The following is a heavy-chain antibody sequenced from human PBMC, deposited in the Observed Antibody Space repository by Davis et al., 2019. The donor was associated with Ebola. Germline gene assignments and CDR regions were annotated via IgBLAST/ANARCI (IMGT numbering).Heavy chain of an antibody. CDR2: IYYSGGT. D-gene: IGHD3-10*01. V-gene: IGHV4-59*01. CDR1: GGSISSYY. CDR3: ASVGPGLDY. J-gene: IGHJ4*02. Sequence: GSLRLSCTVSGGSISSYYLSWIRQPPGKGLEWIGYIYYSGGTNYHPSLKGRVTISVDTSKNQFSLKLSSVTAADTAVYYCASVGPGLDYWGQGTLVTVSS.